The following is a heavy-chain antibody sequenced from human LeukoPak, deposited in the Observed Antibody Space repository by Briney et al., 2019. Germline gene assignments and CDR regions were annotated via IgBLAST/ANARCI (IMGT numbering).Heavy chain of an antibody. CDR2: ISYDGSNK. CDR3: AKDWRYYDFDGSDI. D-gene: IGHD3/OR15-3a*01. V-gene: IGHV3-30*12. CDR1: GFTFSSYG. Sequence: PGGSLRLSCAASGFTFSSYGMHWVRQAPGKGLEWVAVISYDGSNKYYADSVKGRFTISRDNSKNTLFLQMNSLRAEDTAVYFCAKDWRYYDFDGSDIWGQGTMVTVSS. J-gene: IGHJ3*02.